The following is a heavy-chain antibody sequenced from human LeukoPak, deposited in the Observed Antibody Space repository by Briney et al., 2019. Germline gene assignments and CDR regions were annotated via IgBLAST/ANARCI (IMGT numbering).Heavy chain of an antibody. D-gene: IGHD1-1*01. CDR3: ARGPTISETGYFDY. CDR2: INHRGDT. CDR1: GGSFSSYY. Sequence: SETLSLTCAVYGGSFSSYYWSWIRQSPGKRLEWIAEINHRGDTNYNPSVKSRVTISVDTSKNQFSLKVTSLTAADTAVYYCARGPTISETGYFDYWGQGTLVTVSS. J-gene: IGHJ4*03. V-gene: IGHV4-34*01.